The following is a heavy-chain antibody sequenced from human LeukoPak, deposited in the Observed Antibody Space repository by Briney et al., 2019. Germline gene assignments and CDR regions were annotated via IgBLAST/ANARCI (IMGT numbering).Heavy chain of an antibody. Sequence: GGSLRLSCAVAGFTSSSYWMSWVRQAPGKGLEWVANIKQDGSEKYYVDSVKGRFTISRDNAKNSLYLQMNSLRAEDTAVYYCARAPYCIGGSCRFDYWGQGTLVTVSS. CDR3: ARAPYCIGGSCRFDY. J-gene: IGHJ4*02. CDR1: GFTSSSYW. CDR2: IKQDGSEK. D-gene: IGHD2-15*01. V-gene: IGHV3-7*03.